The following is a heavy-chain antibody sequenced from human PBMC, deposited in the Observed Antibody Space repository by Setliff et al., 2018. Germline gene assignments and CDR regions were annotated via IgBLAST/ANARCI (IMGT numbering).Heavy chain of an antibody. CDR3: VRPGGTTVVARHFDY. V-gene: IGHV4-39*01. J-gene: IGHJ4*01. CDR2: ISYSGTP. D-gene: IGHD2-15*01. CDR1: DDSFTSSRYY. Sequence: PSETLSLTCTVSDDSFTSSRYYWGWIRQAPGSGLEWIGSISYSGTPYYNASVESRVTISIDTSRNQFSLELRSVTVADTATYYCVRPGGTTVVARHFDYWGPGILVTVSS.